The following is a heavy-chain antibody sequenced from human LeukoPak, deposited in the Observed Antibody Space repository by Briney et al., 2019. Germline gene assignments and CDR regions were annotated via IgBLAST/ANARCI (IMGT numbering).Heavy chain of an antibody. CDR1: GFTFSSYA. CDR3: AKDRYVVVTADDAFDI. Sequence: GGSLRLSCAASGFTFSSYAMSWVRQAPGKGLEWVSAISGSGGSTYYADSVKGRFTISRDNSKNTLYLQMNSLRAEDTAVYYCAKDRYVVVTADDAFDIWGQGTMVTVSS. V-gene: IGHV3-23*01. CDR2: ISGSGGST. D-gene: IGHD2-21*02. J-gene: IGHJ3*02.